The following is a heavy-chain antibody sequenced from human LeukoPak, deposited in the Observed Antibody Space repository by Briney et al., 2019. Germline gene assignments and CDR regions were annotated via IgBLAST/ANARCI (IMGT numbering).Heavy chain of an antibody. CDR2: ISTSSHTI. CDR1: GFTFSSYA. D-gene: IGHD3-22*01. V-gene: IGHV3-48*02. Sequence: GGSLRLSCAASGFTFSSYAMNWVRQAPGKGLEWVSYISTSSHTIYYADSVKGRFTISRDNAKNSLYLQMNSLRDEDTAVYSCARGGSGYGDYYYFYAMDVWGQGTTVTVSS. CDR3: ARGGSGYGDYYYFYAMDV. J-gene: IGHJ6*02.